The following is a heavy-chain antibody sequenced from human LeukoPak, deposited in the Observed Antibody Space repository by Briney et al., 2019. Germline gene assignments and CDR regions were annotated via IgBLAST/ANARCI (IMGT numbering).Heavy chain of an antibody. D-gene: IGHD4-11*01. J-gene: IGHJ4*02. CDR2: TYYRSKWYN. Sequence: SQTLSLTCAISGDSVSRNSVAWNWIRQSPSRGLEGLGRTYYRSKWYNDYAVSVRSRISINPDTSKNQFSLQLNSVTPEDTAVYYCARGQYSAHDYWGQGTLVTVSS. CDR1: GDSVSRNSVA. CDR3: ARGQYSAHDY. V-gene: IGHV6-1*01.